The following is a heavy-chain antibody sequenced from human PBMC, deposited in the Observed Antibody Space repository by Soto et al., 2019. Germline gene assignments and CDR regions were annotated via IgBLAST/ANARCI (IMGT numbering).Heavy chain of an antibody. J-gene: IGHJ5*02. V-gene: IGHV4-31*03. CDR1: GGSFSSGAYY. CDR2: ISYRGTP. D-gene: IGHD6-13*01. Sequence: QVQLQESGPGLVKPSQNLSLTCTVSGGSFSSGAYYWSWVRRHPGMGLEWIGYISYRGTPYYNPSLKSRLNISVDASKNQFSLRLSSVTAAATAVYYCARVSATGTRWFDPWCQGTLVTVSS. CDR3: ARVSATGTRWFDP.